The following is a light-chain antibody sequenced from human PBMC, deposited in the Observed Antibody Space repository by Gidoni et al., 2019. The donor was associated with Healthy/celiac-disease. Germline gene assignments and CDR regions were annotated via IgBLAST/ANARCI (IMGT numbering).Light chain of an antibody. CDR3: QQYNNWPFWT. CDR2: VAS. V-gene: IGKV3-15*01. J-gene: IGKJ1*01. CDR1: QGVSSN. Sequence: EIVMTQSPATLSVSPGERATLSCRASQGVSSNLAWYQQKPGQAPRLIIYVASTRATGIPARFSGSGSGTAFTLTISSLQSEDFAVYYCQQYNNWPFWTFGQGTKLEIK.